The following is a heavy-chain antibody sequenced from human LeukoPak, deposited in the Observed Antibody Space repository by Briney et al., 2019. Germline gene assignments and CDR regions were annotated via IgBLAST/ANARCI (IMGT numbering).Heavy chain of an antibody. CDR3: AVAAPNADEY. J-gene: IGHJ4*02. D-gene: IGHD6-19*01. CDR1: GFTLSSYW. V-gene: IGHV3-7*03. Sequence: GGSLRLSCAASGFTLSSYWMSWVRQAPGKGLEWVANIKQDGSAIYYVDSVKGRFTISRDNAKNSLYLQMNGLRAEDTAVYYCAVAAPNADEYWGQGTLVTVSS. CDR2: IKQDGSAI.